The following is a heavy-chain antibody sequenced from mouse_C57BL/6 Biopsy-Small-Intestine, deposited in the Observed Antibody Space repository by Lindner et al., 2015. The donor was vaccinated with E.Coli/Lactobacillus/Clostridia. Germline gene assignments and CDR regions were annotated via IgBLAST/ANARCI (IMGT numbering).Heavy chain of an antibody. J-gene: IGHJ2*01. D-gene: IGHD1-1*01. CDR1: GYSFTDYN. CDR3: AREEVFTTVVDFDY. Sequence: EVQLQESGPELVKPGASVKISCKASGYSFTDYNMNWVKQSNGKSLEWIGVINPNYGTTSYNQKFKGRATLTVDQSSSTAYMQLNSLTSEDSAVYYCAREEVFTTVVDFDYWGQGTTLTVSS. CDR2: INPNYGTT. V-gene: IGHV1-39*01.